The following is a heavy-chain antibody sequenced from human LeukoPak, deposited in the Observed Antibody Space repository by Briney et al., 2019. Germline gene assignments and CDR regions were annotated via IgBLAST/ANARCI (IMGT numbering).Heavy chain of an antibody. CDR3: AKWGGRSGGSCYTGCAFDI. J-gene: IGHJ3*02. V-gene: IGHV3-23*01. CDR2: ISGSGGST. CDR1: GFTFSSYA. D-gene: IGHD2-15*01. Sequence: GGSLRLSCAASGFTFSSYAMSWVRQAPGKGLEWVSAISGSGGSTYYADSVKGRFTISRDNSKNTLYLQMNSLRAEDTAVYYCAKWGGRSGGSCYTGCAFDIWGQGTMVTVSS.